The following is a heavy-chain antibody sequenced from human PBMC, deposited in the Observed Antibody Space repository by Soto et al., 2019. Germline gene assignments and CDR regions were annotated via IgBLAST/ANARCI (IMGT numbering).Heavy chain of an antibody. CDR2: ISSGGSAI. J-gene: IGHJ3*01. CDR1: GFTFSDHY. D-gene: IGHD2-2*01. CDR3: ARVKECSSTSCYARDAFDV. V-gene: IGHV3-11*01. Sequence: QVQLVESGGGLVKPGGSLRLSCAASGFTFSDHYMSWIRQAPRKGLEWVSYISSGGSAIYYADSVKGRLTISRDNAKNSLYLQMNSLRAEDTAVYYCARVKECSSTSCYARDAFDVWGQGTMATVSS.